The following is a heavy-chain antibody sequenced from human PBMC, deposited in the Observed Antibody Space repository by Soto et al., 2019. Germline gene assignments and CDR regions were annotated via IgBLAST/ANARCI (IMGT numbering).Heavy chain of an antibody. CDR2: IDDTGGVT. CDR1: GFTFSSYW. Sequence: PGGSLRLSCAASGFTFSSYWMHWVRQTPGKGLVWVSRIDDTGGVTTYADSVKGRFTISRDNAKNTLYLQMNSLRAEDTAVYYCARDQTVAGPTTFDYCGQGTLVTVSS. CDR3: ARDQTVAGPTTFDY. V-gene: IGHV3-74*01. J-gene: IGHJ4*02. D-gene: IGHD6-19*01.